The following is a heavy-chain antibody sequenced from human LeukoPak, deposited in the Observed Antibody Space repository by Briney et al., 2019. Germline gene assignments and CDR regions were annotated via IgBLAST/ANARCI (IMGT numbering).Heavy chain of an antibody. Sequence: GGSLRLSCAASGFTFDDYAMHWVRQAPGKGLEWVSGISWNSGSIGYADSVKGRFTISRDNAKNSLYLQMNSLRAKDTALYYCAKATYYYDSSAFDIWGQGTMVTVSS. D-gene: IGHD3-22*01. CDR1: GFTFDDYA. CDR2: ISWNSGSI. V-gene: IGHV3-9*01. J-gene: IGHJ3*02. CDR3: AKATYYYDSSAFDI.